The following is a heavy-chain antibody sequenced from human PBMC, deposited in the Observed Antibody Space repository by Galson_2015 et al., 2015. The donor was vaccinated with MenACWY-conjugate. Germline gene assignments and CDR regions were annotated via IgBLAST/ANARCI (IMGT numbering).Heavy chain of an antibody. CDR3: ARHPPGGRGMDV. CDR1: AYIFTNYW. D-gene: IGHD1-26*01. J-gene: IGHJ6*02. Sequence: QSGAEVKKPGESLKISCKGSAYIFTNYWIAWVRQMPGRGLEWVGLINPLDSNIRYSPSFQGQVTISADDSISTAHLQWSSLKASDTATYYCARHPPGGRGMDVWGRGTTVTVSS. CDR2: INPLDSNI. V-gene: IGHV5-51*01.